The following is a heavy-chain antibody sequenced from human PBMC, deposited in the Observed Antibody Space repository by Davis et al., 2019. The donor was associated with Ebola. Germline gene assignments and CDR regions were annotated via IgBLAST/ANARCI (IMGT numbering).Heavy chain of an antibody. CDR1: GFTFSSYA. CDR3: ARDFGPYSY. CDR2: LGLSGDT. V-gene: IGHV3/OR16-10*01. J-gene: IGHJ4*02. D-gene: IGHD4-11*01. Sequence: HTGGSLRLSCAASGFTFSSYAMHWVRQAPGKGLEWVSTLGLSGDTYYADPVKGRFTISRDNAKNSVSLQMNSLRVEDTAVYYCARDFGPYSYWGQGTLVTVSS.